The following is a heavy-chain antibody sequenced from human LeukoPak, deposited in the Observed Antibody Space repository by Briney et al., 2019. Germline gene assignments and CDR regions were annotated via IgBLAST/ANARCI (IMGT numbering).Heavy chain of an antibody. CDR2: INTDGSST. V-gene: IGHV3-74*01. J-gene: IGHJ6*03. CDR1: GFTFSSYW. D-gene: IGHD1-26*01. Sequence: GGSLRLSCAASGFTFSSYWMHWVRQAPGKGLVWVSRINTDGSSTSYADSVKGRFTISRDNAKNTLYLQMNSLRAEDTAVYYCARATWELFSYYYMDVWGKGTTVTVSS. CDR3: ARATWELFSYYYMDV.